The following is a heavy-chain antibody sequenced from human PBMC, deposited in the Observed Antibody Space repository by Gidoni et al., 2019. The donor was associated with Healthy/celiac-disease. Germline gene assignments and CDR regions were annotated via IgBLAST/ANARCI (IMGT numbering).Heavy chain of an antibody. CDR2: IYYSGST. V-gene: IGHV4-59*01. D-gene: IGHD6-19*01. Sequence: QVQLQESGPGLVKPSETLSLTCTVSGGSISSYYWSWIRQPPGKGLEWSGYIYYSGSTNYNPSLKSRVTISVDTSKNQFSLKLSSVTAADTAVYYCARAGGWYYYYYGMDVWGQGTTVTVSS. CDR3: ARAGGWYYYYYGMDV. CDR1: GGSISSYY. J-gene: IGHJ6*02.